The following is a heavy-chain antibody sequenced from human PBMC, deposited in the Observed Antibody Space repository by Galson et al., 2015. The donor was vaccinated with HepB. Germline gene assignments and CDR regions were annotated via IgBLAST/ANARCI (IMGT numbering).Heavy chain of an antibody. V-gene: IGHV3-23*01. CDR3: AKDENIATRPSGIDMANDY. Sequence: SLRLSCAASRFTFGNYATSWVRQAPGKGLEWVSSIAETSVTSYYADSVKGRFSISRDNSKRTLYLQMNSLRGEDTAMYYCAKDENIATRPSGIDMANDYWGQGTLVTVSS. D-gene: IGHD2/OR15-2a*01. J-gene: IGHJ4*02. CDR1: RFTFGNYA. CDR2: IAETSVTS.